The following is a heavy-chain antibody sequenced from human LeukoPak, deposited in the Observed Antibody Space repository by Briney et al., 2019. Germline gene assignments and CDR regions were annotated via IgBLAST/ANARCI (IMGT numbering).Heavy chain of an antibody. Sequence: ASVKVSCKASGYTFTGYYMHWVRQAPGQGLEWMGGIIPIFGTANYAQKFQGRVTITTDESTSTAYMELSSLRSEDTAVYYCARDYCSSTSCSYYFDYWGQGTLVTVSS. J-gene: IGHJ4*02. V-gene: IGHV1-69*05. D-gene: IGHD2-2*01. CDR1: GYTFTGYY. CDR3: ARDYCSSTSCSYYFDY. CDR2: IIPIFGTA.